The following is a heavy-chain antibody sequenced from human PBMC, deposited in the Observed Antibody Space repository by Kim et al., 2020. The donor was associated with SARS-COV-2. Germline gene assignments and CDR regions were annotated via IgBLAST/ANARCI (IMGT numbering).Heavy chain of an antibody. J-gene: IGHJ2*01. CDR1: GFTFSSYA. Sequence: GGSLRLSCAASGFTFSSYAMHWVRQAPGKGLEWVAVISYDGSNKYYADSVKGRFTISRDNSKNTLYLQMNSLRAEDTAVYYCAREEEVSPDSSSWY. CDR3: AREEEVSPDSSSWY. CDR2: ISYDGSNK. D-gene: IGHD6-13*01. V-gene: IGHV3-30*04.